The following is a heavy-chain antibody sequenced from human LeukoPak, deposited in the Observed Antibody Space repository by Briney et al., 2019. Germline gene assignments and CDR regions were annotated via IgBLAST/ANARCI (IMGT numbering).Heavy chain of an antibody. D-gene: IGHD4/OR15-4a*01. CDR2: ISNDGSNK. Sequence: GRSLRLSCAASGFTFSRYGMHWVRQAPGKGLEWVALISNDGSNKYYADSVKGRFTISRDNSKNTLYLQMNSLRAEDTAVYYCANQISSYDYGDYWGQGTLVTVSS. CDR1: GFTFSRYG. J-gene: IGHJ4*02. CDR3: ANQISSYDYGDY. V-gene: IGHV3-30*18.